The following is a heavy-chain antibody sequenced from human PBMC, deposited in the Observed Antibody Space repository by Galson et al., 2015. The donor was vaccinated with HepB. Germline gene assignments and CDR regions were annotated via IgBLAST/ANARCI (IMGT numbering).Heavy chain of an antibody. CDR1: GDSVSSNSVA. CDR2: TYYRSRWYS. CDR3: ARTDCTGGICARPFDY. Sequence: CAISGDSVSSNSVAWDWIRQSPSRGLEWLARTYYRSRWYSDYAVSVKSRVTINPDTSKNQFSLQLNSVTPEDTAVYYCARTDCTGGICARPFDYWGQGILVTVSS. J-gene: IGHJ4*02. D-gene: IGHD2-8*02. V-gene: IGHV6-1*01.